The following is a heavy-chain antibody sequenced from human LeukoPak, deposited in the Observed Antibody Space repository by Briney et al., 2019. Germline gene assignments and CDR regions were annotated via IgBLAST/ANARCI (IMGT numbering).Heavy chain of an antibody. Sequence: GASVKVSCKAPGYTFTSYAMNWVRQAPGQGLEWMGWINTNTGNPTYAQGFTGRFVFSLDTSVSTAYPQISSLKAEDTAVYYCARDLVGVLHYGMDVWGQGTTVTVSS. V-gene: IGHV7-4-1*02. J-gene: IGHJ6*02. CDR1: GYTFTSYA. D-gene: IGHD2-8*01. CDR2: INTNTGNP. CDR3: ARDLVGVLHYGMDV.